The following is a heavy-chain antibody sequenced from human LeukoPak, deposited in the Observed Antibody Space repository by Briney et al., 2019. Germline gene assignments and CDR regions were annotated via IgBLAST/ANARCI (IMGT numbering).Heavy chain of an antibody. V-gene: IGHV4-39*07. Sequence: PSETLSLTCTVSGGSISRSSYYWGWIRQPPGKGLEWIGSINYSGSTYYNPSLKSRVTISIDTSKNQFSLKLSSVTAADTAVYYCARVAQKLERIAVAGTSEWRANWYFDLWGRGTLVTVSS. D-gene: IGHD6-19*01. J-gene: IGHJ2*01. CDR2: INYSGST. CDR1: GGSISRSSYY. CDR3: ARVAQKLERIAVAGTSEWRANWYFDL.